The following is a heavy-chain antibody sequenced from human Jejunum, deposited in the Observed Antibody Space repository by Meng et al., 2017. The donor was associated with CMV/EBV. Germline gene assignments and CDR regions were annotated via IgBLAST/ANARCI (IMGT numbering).Heavy chain of an antibody. D-gene: IGHD6-19*01. CDR1: FSPSG. CDR2: IRYDGSNK. J-gene: IGHJ6*02. CDR3: AKSIAVAGNYYYGMDV. Sequence: FSPSGMHWVRQAPGKGLEWVAFIRYDGSNKYYADSVKGRFTISRDNSKNTLYLQMSSLRVEDTAVYYCAKSIAVAGNYYYGMDVWGQGTTGTVSS. V-gene: IGHV3-30*02.